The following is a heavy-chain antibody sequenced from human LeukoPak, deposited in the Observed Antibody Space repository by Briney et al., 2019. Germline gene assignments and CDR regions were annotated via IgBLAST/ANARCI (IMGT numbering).Heavy chain of an antibody. CDR2: IYYSGST. J-gene: IGHJ6*02. CDR1: GGSISSYY. D-gene: IGHD2-21*01. CDR3: AREVWSGSYYYGMDV. V-gene: IGHV4-59*01. Sequence: SETLSLTCTVSGGSISSYYWSWIRQPPGKGLEWIGYIYYSGSTNYNPSLKSRVTISVDTSKNQFSLKLSSVTAADTAVYHCAREVWSGSYYYGMDVWGQGTTVTVSS.